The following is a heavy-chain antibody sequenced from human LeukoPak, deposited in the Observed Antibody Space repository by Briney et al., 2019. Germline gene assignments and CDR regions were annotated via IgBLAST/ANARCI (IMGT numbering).Heavy chain of an antibody. CDR1: GFTFSSYG. J-gene: IGHJ3*02. D-gene: IGHD5-12*01. V-gene: IGHV3-30*18. Sequence: GGSLRLSCAASGFTFSSYGMHWVRQAPGKGPEWVAVRSYDGSNKYYADSVKGRFTISRDNSKNTLYLQMNSLRAEDTAEYYCAKEGLRLRAFDIWGQGTMVTVSS. CDR3: AKEGLRLRAFDI. CDR2: RSYDGSNK.